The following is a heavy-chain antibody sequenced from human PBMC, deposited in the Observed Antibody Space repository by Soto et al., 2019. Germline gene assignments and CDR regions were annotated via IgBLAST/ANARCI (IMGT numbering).Heavy chain of an antibody. J-gene: IGHJ4*02. CDR3: ARDDGDY. V-gene: IGHV1-69*06. Sequence: QAHLAQSGAEVKRPGSSVTVSCKASGGTFNSYGISWVRQAPGQGLDWMGVIIPLYGTVNYAQKFQGRVSITADKSTSTAYMDLNSLRSDDTAVYYCARDDGDYVGQGTLVTVSS. CDR2: IIPLYGTV. CDR1: GGTFNSYG.